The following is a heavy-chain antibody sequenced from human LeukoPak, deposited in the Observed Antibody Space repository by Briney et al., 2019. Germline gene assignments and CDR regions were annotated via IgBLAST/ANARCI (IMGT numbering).Heavy chain of an antibody. D-gene: IGHD3-10*01. CDR1: GYTFTSYG. V-gene: IGHV1-18*04. CDR3: ARDYYGSGSYYSNY. J-gene: IGHJ4*02. Sequence: ASVKVSCKASGYTFTSYGISWVRQAPGQGLEWMGWISAYNGNTNYAQKLQGRVTMTTDTSTSTAYMELRSLRSDDTAVYYCARDYYGSGSYYSNYWGQGTLVTVSS. CDR2: ISAYNGNT.